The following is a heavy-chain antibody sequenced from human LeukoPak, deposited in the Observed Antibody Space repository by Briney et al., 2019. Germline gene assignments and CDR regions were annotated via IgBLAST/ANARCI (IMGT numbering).Heavy chain of an antibody. CDR1: GFTFSDTW. CDR3: ITDSVGR. Sequence: TGGSLRLSCAASGFTFSDTWMSWVRQAPGKGLEWVGRIKSKTDGGPTDYAAAVKGRFTISRDDSENTLYLQMDSLKTEDTAVYYCITDSVGRWGQGTLVTVSS. J-gene: IGHJ5*02. CDR2: IKSKTDGGPT. V-gene: IGHV3-15*01.